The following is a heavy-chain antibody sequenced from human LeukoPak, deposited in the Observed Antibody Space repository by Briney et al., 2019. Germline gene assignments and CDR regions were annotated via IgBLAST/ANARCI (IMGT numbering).Heavy chain of an antibody. CDR3: ARATRPYGSGSYRLDY. Sequence: SETLSLTCTVSGGSISSGDYYWSWIRQPPGQGLEWIGYIFYIGSTYYNPSLKSRATISLDTSKNQFSLKLTSVTAADTAVYYCARATRPYGSGSYRLDYWGQGTLVTVSS. D-gene: IGHD3-10*01. CDR1: GGSISSGDYY. V-gene: IGHV4-30-4*01. J-gene: IGHJ4*02. CDR2: IFYIGST.